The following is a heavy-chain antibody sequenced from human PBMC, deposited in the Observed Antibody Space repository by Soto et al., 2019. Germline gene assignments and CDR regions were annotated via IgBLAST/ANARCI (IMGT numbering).Heavy chain of an antibody. Sequence: PGESLKISCKGSGYSFTSYWIGWVRQMPGKGLEWMGIIYPGDSDTRYSPSFQGQVTISADKSISTAYLQWSSLKASDTAMYYCARTSAAGKYYYGMDVWGEGTTVTVSS. CDR1: GYSFTSYW. D-gene: IGHD6-13*01. J-gene: IGHJ6*04. CDR3: ARTSAAGKYYYGMDV. CDR2: IYPGDSDT. V-gene: IGHV5-51*01.